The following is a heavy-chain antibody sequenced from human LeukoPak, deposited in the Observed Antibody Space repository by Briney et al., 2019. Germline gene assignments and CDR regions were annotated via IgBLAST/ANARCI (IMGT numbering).Heavy chain of an antibody. J-gene: IGHJ4*02. CDR1: GGSISSGGYY. V-gene: IGHV4-30-2*01. CDR2: IYHSGST. Sequence: NPSETLSLTCTVSGGSISSGGYYWSWIRQPPGKGLEWIGYIYHSGSTYYNPSLKSRVTISVDRSKNQFSLKLSSVTAADTAVYYCARGDSGWDYWGQGTLDTVSS. D-gene: IGHD6-19*01. CDR3: ARGDSGWDY.